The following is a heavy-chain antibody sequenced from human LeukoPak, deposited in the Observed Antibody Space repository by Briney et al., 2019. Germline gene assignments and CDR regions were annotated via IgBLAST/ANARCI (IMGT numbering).Heavy chain of an antibody. D-gene: IGHD2-2*01. CDR1: GYTFTSYY. CDR3: ARDGPTAAPFDY. CDR2: INPSGGST. J-gene: IGHJ4*02. V-gene: IGHV1-46*01. Sequence: ASVKVSCKASGYTFTSYYMHWVRQAPGQGLEWMGIINPSGGSTSYAQRFQGRVAMTRDTSTTTVYMEVNSLTSEDTAVYFCARDGPTAAPFDYWGQGTPVTVSS.